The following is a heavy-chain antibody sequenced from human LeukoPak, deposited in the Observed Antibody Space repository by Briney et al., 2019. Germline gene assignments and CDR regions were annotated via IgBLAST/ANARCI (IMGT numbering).Heavy chain of an antibody. CDR3: ARIASRPLLLNYYYYYGMDV. J-gene: IGHJ6*02. V-gene: IGHV3-7*03. CDR2: IKQDGSEK. D-gene: IGHD2-15*01. Sequence: GGSLRLSCAASGFTFSSYWMSWVRQAPGKGLEWVANIKQDGSEKYYVDSVKGRFTISRDNAKNSLYLQMNNLRAEDTAVYYCARIASRPLLLNYYYYYGMDVWGQGTTVTVSS. CDR1: GFTFSSYW.